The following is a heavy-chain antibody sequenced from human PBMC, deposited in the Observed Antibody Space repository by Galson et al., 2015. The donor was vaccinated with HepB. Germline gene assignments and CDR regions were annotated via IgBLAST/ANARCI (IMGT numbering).Heavy chain of an antibody. CDR1: GHTFTTYS. J-gene: IGHJ2*01. Sequence: PVKVSCKASGHTFTTYSISWVRHAPGQGLEWMGGIITFYGTTNYAQNFQGRVTITADESMSTAYIELSSLRSEDTAVYYCARGPTTVSIPFWYFDLWGRGTLVTVSS. V-gene: IGHV1-69*13. CDR2: IITFYGTT. CDR3: ARGPTTVSIPFWYFDL. D-gene: IGHD4-17*01.